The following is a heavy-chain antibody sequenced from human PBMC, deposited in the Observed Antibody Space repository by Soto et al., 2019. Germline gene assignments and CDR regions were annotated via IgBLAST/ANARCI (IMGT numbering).Heavy chain of an antibody. CDR1: GFTFSSYA. D-gene: IGHD2-2*01. Sequence: EVQLLESGGGLVQPGGSLRLSCAASGFTFSSYAMSWVRQAPGKGLEWVSAISGSGGSTYYADSVKGRFTISRDNSKNTLYLQINSLRAEDTAVYYCAKGCSTSGWPYYYAMHVWGQGTTITVSS. V-gene: IGHV3-23*01. CDR2: ISGSGGST. J-gene: IGHJ6*02. CDR3: AKGCSTSGWPYYYAMHV.